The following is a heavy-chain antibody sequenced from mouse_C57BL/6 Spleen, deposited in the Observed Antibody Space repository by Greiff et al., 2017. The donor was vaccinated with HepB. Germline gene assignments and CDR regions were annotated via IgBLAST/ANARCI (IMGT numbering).Heavy chain of an antibody. V-gene: IGHV1-82*01. J-gene: IGHJ4*01. CDR2: IYPGDGDT. CDR3: ARSSANFDYAMDY. Sequence: QVQLKQSGPELVKPGASVKISCKASGYAFSSSWMNWVKQRPGKGLEWIGRIYPGDGDTNYNGKFQGKATMTADKSSSTAYMQLSRLTSEDSAVYFCARSSANFDYAMDYWGQGTSVTVSS. D-gene: IGHD4-1*01. CDR1: GYAFSSSW.